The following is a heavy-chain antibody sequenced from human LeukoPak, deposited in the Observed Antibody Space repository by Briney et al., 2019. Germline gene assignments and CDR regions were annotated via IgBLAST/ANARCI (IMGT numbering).Heavy chain of an antibody. CDR3: ASISGSYSDAFDI. J-gene: IGHJ3*02. CDR2: IYYSGST. D-gene: IGHD1-26*01. Sequence: PSETLSLTCTVSGGSISSYYWSWIRQPPGKGLEWIGYIYYSGSTNYNPSLKSRVTISVDTSKNQFSLKLSSVTAADTAVYYCASISGSYSDAFDIWGQGTMVTVSS. V-gene: IGHV4-59*01. CDR1: GGSISSYY.